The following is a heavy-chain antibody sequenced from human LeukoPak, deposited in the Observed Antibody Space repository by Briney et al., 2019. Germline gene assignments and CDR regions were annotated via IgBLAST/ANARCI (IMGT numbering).Heavy chain of an antibody. CDR1: GGTFSSYA. CDR2: IIPIFGTA. CDR3: ARDGPRLRYFDMYYYYGMDV. Sequence: SVKVSCKASGGTFSSYAISWVRQAPGQGLEWMGGIIPIFGTANYAQKFQGRVTITADESTSTAYMELSSLRSEDTAVYYCARDGPRLRYFDMYYYYGMDVWGQGTTVTVSS. V-gene: IGHV1-69*13. D-gene: IGHD3-9*01. J-gene: IGHJ6*02.